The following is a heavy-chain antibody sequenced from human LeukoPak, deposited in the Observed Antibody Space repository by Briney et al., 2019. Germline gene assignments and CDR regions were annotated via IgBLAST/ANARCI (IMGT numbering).Heavy chain of an antibody. CDR3: AKDWAEEQWLPFDY. D-gene: IGHD6-19*01. J-gene: IGHJ4*02. Sequence: GGSLRLSCAASGFTFSSYAMSWVRQAPGKGLEWVSAISGSGGSTYYTDSVKGRFTISRDNSKNTLYLQMNSLRAEDTAVYYCAKDWAEEQWLPFDYWGQGTLVTVSS. CDR2: ISGSGGST. CDR1: GFTFSSYA. V-gene: IGHV3-23*01.